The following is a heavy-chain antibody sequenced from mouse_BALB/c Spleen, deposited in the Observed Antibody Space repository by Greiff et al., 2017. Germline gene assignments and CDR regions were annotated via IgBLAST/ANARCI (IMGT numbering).Heavy chain of an antibody. V-gene: IGHV3-2*02. D-gene: IGHD2-4*01. CDR1: GYSITSDYA. J-gene: IGHJ4*01. CDR2: ISYSGST. CDR3: ARNYYDYDKGYYYAMDY. Sequence: EVQLQESGPGLVKPSQSLSLTCTVTGYSITSDYAWNWIRQFPGNKLEWMGYISYSGSTSYNPSLKSRISITRDTSKNQFFLQLNSVTTEDTATYYCARNYYDYDKGYYYAMDYWGQGTSVTVSS.